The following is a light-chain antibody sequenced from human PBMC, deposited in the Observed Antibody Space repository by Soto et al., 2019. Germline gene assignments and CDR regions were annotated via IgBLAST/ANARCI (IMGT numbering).Light chain of an antibody. CDR3: SSYAGNYVYV. Sequence: QSALTQPRSVSGSPGQSVTISCTGTSSDVGGYNYVSWYQRHAGRGPKLIIYDVTQWPSGVPDRFSASKSGNTASLTISGLQTEDEADYYCSSYAGNYVYVFGSGTKVTVL. V-gene: IGLV2-11*01. CDR2: DVT. J-gene: IGLJ1*01. CDR1: SSDVGGYNY.